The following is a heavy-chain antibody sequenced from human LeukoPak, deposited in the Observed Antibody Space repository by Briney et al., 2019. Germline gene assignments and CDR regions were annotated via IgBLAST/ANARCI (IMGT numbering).Heavy chain of an antibody. CDR2: ISAYNGNT. J-gene: IGHJ6*03. CDR1: GYTFTSYG. D-gene: IGHD3/OR15-3a*01. CDR3: ARTPDYFGTGYYMDCYYYYMDV. V-gene: IGHV1-18*01. Sequence: ASVKVSCKASGYTFTSYGISWVRQAPGQGLEWMGWISAYNGNTNYAQKLQGRVTITTDTSTSTAYMELRSLRSDDTAVYYCARTPDYFGTGYYMDCYYYYMDVWGKGTTVTISS.